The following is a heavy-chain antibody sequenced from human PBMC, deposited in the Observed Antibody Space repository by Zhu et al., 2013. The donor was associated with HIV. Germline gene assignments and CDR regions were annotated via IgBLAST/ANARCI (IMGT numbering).Heavy chain of an antibody. Sequence: QVQLVQSGAEVKKPGASVKVSCKASGYTFTSYDINWVRQATGQGLEWMGWMNPNSGNTGYAQKFQGRVTMTRNTSISTAYMELSSLRSEDTAVYYCARIPRGYYYDSSGTVGAFDIWGQGTMVTVS. J-gene: IGHJ3*02. CDR1: GYTFTSYD. CDR3: ARIPRGYYYDSSGTVGAFDI. V-gene: IGHV1-8*01. CDR2: MNPNSGNT. D-gene: IGHD3-22*01.